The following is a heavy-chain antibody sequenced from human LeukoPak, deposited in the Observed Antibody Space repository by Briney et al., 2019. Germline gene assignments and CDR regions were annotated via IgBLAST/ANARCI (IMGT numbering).Heavy chain of an antibody. CDR3: ARLTVTTLPFDY. Sequence: PGGSLRLSCAASGFTFSSYRMSGVRQAPGKGLEWVANIKQDGSEKYYVDSVKGRFTTSRDNAKNSLYLQMNSLRAEDTAVYYCARLTVTTLPFDYWGQGTLVTVSS. D-gene: IGHD4-17*01. V-gene: IGHV3-7*01. J-gene: IGHJ4*02. CDR2: IKQDGSEK. CDR1: GFTFSSYR.